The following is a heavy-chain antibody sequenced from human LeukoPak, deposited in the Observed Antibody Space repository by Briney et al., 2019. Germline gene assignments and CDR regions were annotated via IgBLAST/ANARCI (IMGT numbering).Heavy chain of an antibody. CDR2: ISSGSSTI. V-gene: IGHV3-48*04. CDR3: ARSLMGATSSDY. D-gene: IGHD1-26*01. Sequence: HPGGSLRLSCAASGITFSSYSMNWVRQAPGKGLEWVSYISSGSSTIYYADSVKGRFTISRDNAKNSLYLQMNSLRAEDTAVYYCARSLMGATSSDYWGQGTLVTVSS. CDR1: GITFSSYS. J-gene: IGHJ4*02.